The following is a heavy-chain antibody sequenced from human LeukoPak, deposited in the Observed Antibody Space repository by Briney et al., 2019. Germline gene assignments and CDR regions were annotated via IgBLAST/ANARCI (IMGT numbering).Heavy chain of an antibody. CDR3: AAYSGSYEKGSY. J-gene: IGHJ4*02. V-gene: IGHV3-64*01. D-gene: IGHD1-26*01. Sequence: PGGSLRLSCAASGFTFSSYAMHWVRQAPGKGLEYVSAISSNGGRTYYANSVKGRFTISRDNSKNTLYLQMGSLRAEDMAVYYCAAYSGSYEKGSYWGQGTLVTVSS. CDR1: GFTFSSYA. CDR2: ISSNGGRT.